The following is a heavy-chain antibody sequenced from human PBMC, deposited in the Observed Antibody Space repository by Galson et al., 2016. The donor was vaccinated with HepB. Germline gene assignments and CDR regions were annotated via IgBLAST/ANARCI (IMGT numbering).Heavy chain of an antibody. CDR3: ARVDGSGNYVNVQFDH. D-gene: IGHD3-10*01. Sequence: SLRLSCAVSGFSFADYGMSWVRQAPGKGLEWVSGISWTGGRTGYGDSVKGRFTISRDNAKNSLYLQMSGLTVEDKALYYCARVDGSGNYVNVQFDHWGQGTLVTVSS. CDR1: GFSFADYG. CDR2: ISWTGGRT. V-gene: IGHV3-20*04. J-gene: IGHJ4*02.